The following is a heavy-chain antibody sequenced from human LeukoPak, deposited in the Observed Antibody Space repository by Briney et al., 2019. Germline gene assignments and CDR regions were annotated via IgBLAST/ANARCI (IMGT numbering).Heavy chain of an antibody. J-gene: IGHJ4*02. CDR3: TRSYVDTAMVFDY. D-gene: IGHD5-18*01. CDR1: GFTFGDYA. Sequence: GGSLRLSCTASGFTFGDYAMSWVRQAPGKGLEWVGFIRSKAYGGTTEYAASVKGRFTISRDDYKIIAYLQMNSLKTEDTAVYYCTRSYVDTAMVFDYWGQGTLVTVSS. CDR2: IRSKAYGGTT. V-gene: IGHV3-49*04.